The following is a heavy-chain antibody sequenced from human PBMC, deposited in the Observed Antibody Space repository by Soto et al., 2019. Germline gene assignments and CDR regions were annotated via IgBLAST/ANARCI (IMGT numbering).Heavy chain of an antibody. J-gene: IGHJ5*02. CDR2: IYYSGST. CDR3: ARQVGSYYPTWFDP. CDR1: GGSISSSSYY. V-gene: IGHV4-39*01. D-gene: IGHD1-26*01. Sequence: PSETLSLTCTVSGGSISSSSYYWGWIRQPPGKGLEWIGSIYYSGSTYYNPSLKSRVTISVDTSKNQFSLKLSSVTAADTAVYYCARQVGSYYPTWFDPWGQGTLVTVSS.